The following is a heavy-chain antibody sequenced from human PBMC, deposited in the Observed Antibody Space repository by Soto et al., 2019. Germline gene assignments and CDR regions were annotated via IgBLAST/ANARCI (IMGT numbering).Heavy chain of an antibody. D-gene: IGHD4-17*01. CDR1: GFTFSSYA. J-gene: IGHJ5*02. CDR2: ISYDGSNK. Sequence: GGSLRLSCAASGFTFSSYAMHWVRQAPGKGLEWVAVISYDGSNKYYADSVKGRFTISRDNSKNTLYLQMNSLRAEDTAVYYCARDAVRYVTSGKFDPWGQGTLVTVSS. CDR3: ARDAVRYVTSGKFDP. V-gene: IGHV3-30-3*01.